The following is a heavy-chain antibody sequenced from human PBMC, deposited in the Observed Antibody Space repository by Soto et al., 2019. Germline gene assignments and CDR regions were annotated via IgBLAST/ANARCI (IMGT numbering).Heavy chain of an antibody. CDR1: GYSFTSYW. Sequence: GESLKISCKGSGYSFTSYWISWVRQMPGKGLAWMGRIDPSDSYTNYSPSFQGHVTISADKSISTAYLQWSSLKASDTAMYYCARHIVATTYYGMDVWGQGTTVTVSS. CDR2: IDPSDSYT. CDR3: ARHIVATTYYGMDV. V-gene: IGHV5-10-1*01. D-gene: IGHD5-12*01. J-gene: IGHJ6*02.